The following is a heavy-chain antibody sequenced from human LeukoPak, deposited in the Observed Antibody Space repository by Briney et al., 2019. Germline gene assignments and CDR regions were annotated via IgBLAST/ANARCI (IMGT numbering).Heavy chain of an antibody. CDR2: ISGTGGSA. V-gene: IGHV3-23*01. D-gene: IGHD4-17*01. Sequence: GGSLRLSCAASGITFSNYALNWVRQAPGKGLEWVSSISGTGGSAYYADSVKGRFTISRDNSKNMLYLQMNSLSAEGTAIYYCAKDHYGDYNNYYGMDVWGQGTTVTVSS. J-gene: IGHJ6*02. CDR1: GITFSNYA. CDR3: AKDHYGDYNNYYGMDV.